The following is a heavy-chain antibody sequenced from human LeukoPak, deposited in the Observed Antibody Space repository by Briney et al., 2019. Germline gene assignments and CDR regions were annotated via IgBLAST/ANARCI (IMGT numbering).Heavy chain of an antibody. V-gene: IGHV3-23*01. CDR2: IYENGGTT. J-gene: IGHJ4*02. CDR3: AKDFRIGYSARFDY. D-gene: IGHD2-21*01. Sequence: HAGGSLRLSCVGSGFTFRSHAMSWVRQAPEKGLEFVSGIYENGGTTYYADSVKGRFSISRDNSKNTLYLQMDSLRGEDTAVYYCAKDFRIGYSARFDYWGQGALVTVSS. CDR1: GFTFRSHA.